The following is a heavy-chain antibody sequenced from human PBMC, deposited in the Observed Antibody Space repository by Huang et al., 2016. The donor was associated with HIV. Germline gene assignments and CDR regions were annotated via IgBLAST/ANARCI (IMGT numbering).Heavy chain of an antibody. J-gene: IGHJ4*02. CDR1: GYSFASYD. D-gene: IGHD6-6*01. CDR3: VRGWYIAALPYFDY. Sequence: QVQLVQSGAEVRKPGASVKVSCEASGYSFASYDINWVRQATGKGLEWMGWMNPNSGNTGYAQKFQGRVTMTRNTSISTAYMELSSLRSEDTAKYFCVRGWYIAALPYFDYWGQGTLVTVSS. V-gene: IGHV1-8*01. CDR2: MNPNSGNT.